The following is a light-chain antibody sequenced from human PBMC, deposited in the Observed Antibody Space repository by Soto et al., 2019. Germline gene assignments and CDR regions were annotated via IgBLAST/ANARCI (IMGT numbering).Light chain of an antibody. CDR2: SAS. J-gene: IGKJ2*03. Sequence: DIQMTQSPSSLTASVGDKVIITCRASRDMSNYVVWFQQKPGKAPKTLIYSASSLQSGVSSRFSGYGSGTDFTLTISSLEPEDFATYYCQQYMGYPLSFGQGTKLEIK. V-gene: IGKV1-16*01. CDR1: RDMSNY. CDR3: QQYMGYPLS.